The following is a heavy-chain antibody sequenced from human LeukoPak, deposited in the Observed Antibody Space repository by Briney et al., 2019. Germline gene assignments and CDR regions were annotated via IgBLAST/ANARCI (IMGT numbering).Heavy chain of an antibody. J-gene: IGHJ4*02. CDR2: IYPGDSDT. V-gene: IGHV5-51*01. Sequence: GASLEISCKASGYNFGSYWIGWVRQMPGKGLEWMGIIYPGDSDTRYSPSFQGQVTISADKSISTAYLQLSSLKASDTAIYYCAKHGKYSSGSHYFDYWGQGTLVTVSS. CDR3: AKHGKYSSGSHYFDY. D-gene: IGHD6-19*01. CDR1: GYNFGSYW.